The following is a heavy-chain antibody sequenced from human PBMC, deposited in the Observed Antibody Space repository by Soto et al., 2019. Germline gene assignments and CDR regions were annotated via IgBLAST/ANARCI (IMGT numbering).Heavy chain of an antibody. D-gene: IGHD1-7*01. CDR2: IYYSGST. Sequence: SETLSLTCTVSGGSISSYYWSWIRQPPGKGLEWIGYIYYSGSTNYNPSLKSRVTISVDTSKNQFSLKLSSVTAADTAVYYCARVGLGTLDAFDIWGQGTMVTVSS. V-gene: IGHV4-59*01. CDR3: ARVGLGTLDAFDI. CDR1: GGSISSYY. J-gene: IGHJ3*02.